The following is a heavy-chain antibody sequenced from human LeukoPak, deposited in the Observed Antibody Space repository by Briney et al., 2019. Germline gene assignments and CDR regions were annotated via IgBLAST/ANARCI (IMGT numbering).Heavy chain of an antibody. CDR3: ANSSPLDY. J-gene: IGHJ4*02. Sequence: GGSLRLSCATSGFTFSPYPMHWVRQAPGKGLEWVAVIAYDGGNIFYAPSVRGRFTISRDNSKNTLYLQMNSLRAEDTAVYYCANSSPLDYWGQGTLVTVSS. CDR2: IAYDGGNI. CDR1: GFTFSPYP. V-gene: IGHV3-30*18. D-gene: IGHD6-13*01.